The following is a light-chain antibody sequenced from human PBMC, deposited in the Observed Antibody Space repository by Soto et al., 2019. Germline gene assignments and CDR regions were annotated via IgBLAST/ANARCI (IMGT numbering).Light chain of an antibody. Sequence: IVMTQSPAALSVSPGGRATLSCRASQSVFSNLAWYQQKPGQAPRLLIYGASIRATDIPVRFSGSGSGTEFTLTISSLQSEDFAVYYCQQYNNWPPITFGQGTRLEIK. V-gene: IGKV3D-15*01. CDR1: QSVFSN. CDR3: QQYNNWPPIT. CDR2: GAS. J-gene: IGKJ5*01.